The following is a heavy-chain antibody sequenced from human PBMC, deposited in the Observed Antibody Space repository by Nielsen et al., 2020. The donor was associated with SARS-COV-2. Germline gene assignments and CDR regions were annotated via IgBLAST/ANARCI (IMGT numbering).Heavy chain of an antibody. D-gene: IGHD2-2*01. CDR1: GFTFSSYR. CDR2: IYYSGST. Sequence: ESLKISCAASGFTFSSYRMNWVRQPPGKGLEWIGYIYYSGSTNYNPSLKSRVTISVDTSKNQFSLKLSSVTAADTAVYYCARADIVVVPAASFDYWGQGTLVTVSS. J-gene: IGHJ4*02. V-gene: IGHV4-59*01. CDR3: ARADIVVVPAASFDY.